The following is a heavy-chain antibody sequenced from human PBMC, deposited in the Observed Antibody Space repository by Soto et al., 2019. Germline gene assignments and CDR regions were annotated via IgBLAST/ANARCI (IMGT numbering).Heavy chain of an antibody. CDR2: IFYIGST. D-gene: IGHD3-22*01. Sequence: SETLSLTCTVSGGSISSSSYYWGWIRQPPGKGLEWIGNIFYIGSTYYNPSLKSRVTISVDTSKNQFSLKVPSVTAADTAVYYCAKDGTNYYDSSGYYGAFDYWGQGTLVTVSS. CDR1: GGSISSSSYY. CDR3: AKDGTNYYDSSGYYGAFDY. V-gene: IGHV4-39*02. J-gene: IGHJ4*02.